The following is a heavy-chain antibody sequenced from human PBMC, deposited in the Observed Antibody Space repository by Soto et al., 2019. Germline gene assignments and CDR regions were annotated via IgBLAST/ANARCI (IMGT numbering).Heavy chain of an antibody. Sequence: EVQLLESGGGLVQPGGSLRLSCAASGFTFSTYPMNWVRQAPGKGLEWVSAITGSGSSTYYADSVTGRFTISRDNSKSTLYLQMNSLRAEDTAVYYCAKGYCSSTTCYSPFDYWGQGTLVTVSS. D-gene: IGHD2-2*01. CDR2: ITGSGSST. CDR3: AKGYCSSTTCYSPFDY. V-gene: IGHV3-23*01. J-gene: IGHJ4*02. CDR1: GFTFSTYP.